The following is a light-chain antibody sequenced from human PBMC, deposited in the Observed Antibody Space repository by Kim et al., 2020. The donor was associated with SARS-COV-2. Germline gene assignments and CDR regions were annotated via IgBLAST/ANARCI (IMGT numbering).Light chain of an antibody. Sequence: SASVENEAAVACRARQSISSWLAGYQQKAGKALKLLIYKASSLKSGVPSRLSGGGSGKGSTLTISSLQHDDFATYYCQQYSNYWTFGQETKGDIK. CDR1: QSISSW. V-gene: IGKV1-5*03. J-gene: IGKJ1*01. CDR2: KAS. CDR3: QQYSNYWT.